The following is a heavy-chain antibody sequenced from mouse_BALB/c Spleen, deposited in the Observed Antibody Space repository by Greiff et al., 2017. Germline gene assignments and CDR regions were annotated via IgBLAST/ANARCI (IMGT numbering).Heavy chain of an antibody. CDR3: ARETMITTRGFMDY. V-gene: IGHV5-6-5*01. J-gene: IGHJ4*01. CDR1: GFTFSSYA. Sequence: VQLKESGGGLVKPGGSLKLSCAASGFTFSSYAMSWVRQTPEKRLEWVASISSGGSTYYPDSVKGRFTISRDNARNILYLQMSSLRSEDTAMYYCARETMITTRGFMDYWGQGTSVTVSS. D-gene: IGHD2-4*01. CDR2: ISSGGST.